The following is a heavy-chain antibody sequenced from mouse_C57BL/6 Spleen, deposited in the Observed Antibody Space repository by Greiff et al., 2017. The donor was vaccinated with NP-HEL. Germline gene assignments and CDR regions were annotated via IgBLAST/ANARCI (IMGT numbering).Heavy chain of an antibody. CDR1: GYAFSSYW. V-gene: IGHV1-80*01. CDR2: IYPGDGDT. J-gene: IGHJ3*01. CDR3: ARSMGRGFAY. D-gene: IGHD4-1*01. Sequence: VMLVESGAELVKPGASVKISCKASGYAFSSYWMNWVKQRPGKGLEWIGQIYPGDGDTNYNGKFKGKATLTSDKSSSTAYMQLSSLTSEDSAVYFCARSMGRGFAYWGQGTLVTVSA.